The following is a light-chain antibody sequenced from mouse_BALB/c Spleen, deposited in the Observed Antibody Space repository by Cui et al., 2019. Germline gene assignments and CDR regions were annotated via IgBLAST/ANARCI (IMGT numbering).Light chain of an antibody. CDR3: LQYDNLWA. CDR2: YTT. J-gene: IGKJ1*01. V-gene: IGKV19-93*01. CDR1: QGINKD. Sequence: DLQMTQSPSSLSASLGGKVTITCKASQGINKDIAWDQHKPGKVTRLLIHYTTTLQPSIPSRLSGSGSGRDYSFSISNLEPEDIATYYWLQYDNLWAFGGGTKLEIK.